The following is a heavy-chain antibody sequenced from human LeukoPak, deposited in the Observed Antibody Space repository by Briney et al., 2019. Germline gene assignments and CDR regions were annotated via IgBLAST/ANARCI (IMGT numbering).Heavy chain of an antibody. J-gene: IGHJ4*02. V-gene: IGHV1-18*01. D-gene: IGHD3-16*02. CDR1: GYTFTSYG. Sequence: ASVKVSCKASGYTFTSYGISWVRQAPGQGLEWMGWISAYNGNTNYAQKLQGRVTMTTETSTSTVYVELRSLRSDDTAVYYCARDLLYDYVWGSYRYRSDYWGQGTLVSVSS. CDR2: ISAYNGNT. CDR3: ARDLLYDYVWGSYRYRSDY.